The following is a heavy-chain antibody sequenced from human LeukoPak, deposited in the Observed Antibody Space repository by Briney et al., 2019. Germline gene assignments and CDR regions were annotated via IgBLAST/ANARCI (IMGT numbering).Heavy chain of an antibody. V-gene: IGHV5-51*01. CDR1: GYSFTSYW. J-gene: IGHJ3*02. Sequence: GASLKISCNGSGYSFTSYWIGWVRQMPGKGLEWMGIIYPGDSDTRYSPSFQGQVTISADKSISTAYLQWSSLKASDTAMYYCARRPGYCSSTSCYQDAFDIWGQGTMVTVSS. CDR3: ARRPGYCSSTSCYQDAFDI. D-gene: IGHD2-2*01. CDR2: IYPGDSDT.